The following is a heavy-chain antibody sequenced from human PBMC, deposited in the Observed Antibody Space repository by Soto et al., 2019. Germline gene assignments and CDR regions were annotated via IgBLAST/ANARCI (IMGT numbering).Heavy chain of an antibody. J-gene: IGHJ6*02. D-gene: IGHD2-2*01. Sequence: LSNYGISWARQAPGQGLEWMGGFIPMFGTTDYAQNFEGRVTITADESTTTAYMELRSLTSKDTAVYYCARDRTSTLVHRYYGMDVWGQGTTVTVSS. V-gene: IGHV1-69*01. CDR3: ARDRTSTLVHRYYGMDV. CDR1: LSNYG. CDR2: FIPMFGTT.